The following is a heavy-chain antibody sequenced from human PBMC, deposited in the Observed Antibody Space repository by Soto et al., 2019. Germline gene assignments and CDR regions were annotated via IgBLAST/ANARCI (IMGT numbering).Heavy chain of an antibody. CDR2: IYYSGST. J-gene: IGHJ5*02. Sequence: SETLSLTCTVSVGSISSSSYYWGWIRQPPGKGLEWIGSIYYSGSTYYNPSLKSRVTISINTSKNQMSLELTSVTAADTAVYYCARNSGPYASSWFDAWGQGNLVTVSS. V-gene: IGHV4-39*01. CDR3: ARNSGPYASSWFDA. CDR1: VGSISSSSYY. D-gene: IGHD5-12*01.